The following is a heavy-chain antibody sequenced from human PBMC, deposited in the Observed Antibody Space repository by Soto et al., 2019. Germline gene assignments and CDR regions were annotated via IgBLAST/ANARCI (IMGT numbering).Heavy chain of an antibody. V-gene: IGHV5-51*01. CDR2: IYPGDSDT. D-gene: IGHD3-3*01. Sequence: PGESLEISCKGSGYSFTSYWIGWVRQMPGKGLEWMGIIYPGDSDTRYSPSFQGQVTISADKSISTAYLQWSSPKASDTAMYYCARRGSLSSRDISVGVLNYYYYGMDVWGQGTTVTVSS. CDR1: GYSFTSYW. J-gene: IGHJ6*02. CDR3: ARRGSLSSRDISVGVLNYYYYGMDV.